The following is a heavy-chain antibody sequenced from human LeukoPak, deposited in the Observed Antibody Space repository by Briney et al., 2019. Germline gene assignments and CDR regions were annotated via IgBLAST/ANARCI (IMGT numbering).Heavy chain of an antibody. J-gene: IGHJ4*02. CDR1: GYTFTGYY. V-gene: IGHV1-69*13. CDR2: IIPIFGTA. D-gene: IGHD5-12*01. CDR3: ARVALGSGYARAHYFDY. Sequence: ASVKVSCKASGYTFTGYYMHWVRQAPGQGLEWMGGIIPIFGTANYAQKFQGRVTITADESTSTAYMELSSLRSEDTAVYYCARVALGSGYARAHYFDYWGQGTLVTVSS.